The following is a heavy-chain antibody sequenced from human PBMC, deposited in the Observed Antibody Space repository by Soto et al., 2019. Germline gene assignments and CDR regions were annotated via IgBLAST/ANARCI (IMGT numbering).Heavy chain of an antibody. V-gene: IGHV4-39*01. CDR1: GGSISSSNYY. CDR3: ARHRGPMVRGVITNWFDP. J-gene: IGHJ5*02. CDR2: TSYSGST. D-gene: IGHD3-10*01. Sequence: PSETLSLTCTVSGGSISSSNYYWGWIRQPPGKGLEWIGSTSYSGSTYYNPSLKSRVTISVDTSKNQFSLKLSSVTAADTAVYYCARHRGPMVRGVITNWFDPWGQGTLVTVSS.